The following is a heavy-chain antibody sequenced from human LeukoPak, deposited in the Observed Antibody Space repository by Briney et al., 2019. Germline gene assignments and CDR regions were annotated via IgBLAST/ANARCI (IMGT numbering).Heavy chain of an antibody. CDR3: AKERADIVVVVAAIYYFDY. CDR1: GFTFSSYA. Sequence: GGSLRLSCAAPGFTFSSYAMSWVRQAPGKGLEWVSAISGSGGSTYYADSVKGRFTISRDNSKNTLYLQMNSLRAEDTAVYYCAKERADIVVVVAAIYYFDYWGQGTLVTVSS. D-gene: IGHD2-15*01. CDR2: ISGSGGST. V-gene: IGHV3-23*01. J-gene: IGHJ4*02.